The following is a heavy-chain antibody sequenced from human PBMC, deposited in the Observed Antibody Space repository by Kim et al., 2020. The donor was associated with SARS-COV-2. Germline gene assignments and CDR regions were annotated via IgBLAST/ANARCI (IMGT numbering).Heavy chain of an antibody. D-gene: IGHD3-22*01. J-gene: IGHJ4*02. CDR2: IIPIFGTA. Sequence: SVKVSCKASGGTFSSYAISWVRQAPGQGLEWMGGIIPIFGTANYAQKFQGRVPITADESTSTAYMELSSLRSEDTAVYYCARGRTYYYDSSGYFHYWGQGTLVTVSS. CDR3: ARGRTYYYDSSGYFHY. V-gene: IGHV1-69*13. CDR1: GGTFSSYA.